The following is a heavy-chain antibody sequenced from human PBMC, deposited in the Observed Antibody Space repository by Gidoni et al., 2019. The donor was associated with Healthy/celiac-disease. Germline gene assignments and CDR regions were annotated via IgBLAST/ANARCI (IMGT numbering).Heavy chain of an antibody. D-gene: IGHD3-16*01. V-gene: IGHV4-34*01. J-gene: IGHJ6*02. Sequence: QVQLQQWGAGLLKPSETLSLTCAVYGGSFSGYYWSWIRQPPGKGLEWIGEINHSGSTNYNPSLKSRVTISVDTSKNQFSLKLSSVTAADTAVYYCARGIGRRLRYYYYGMDVWGQGTTVTVSS. CDR1: GGSFSGYY. CDR3: ARGIGRRLRYYYYGMDV. CDR2: INHSGST.